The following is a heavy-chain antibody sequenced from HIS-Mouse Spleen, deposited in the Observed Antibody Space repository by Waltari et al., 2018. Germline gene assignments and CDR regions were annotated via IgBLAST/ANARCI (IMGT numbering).Heavy chain of an antibody. Sequence: QVQLVESGGGVVQPGRSLRLSCAASGFTFSSYGMHWVRKAPGKGLGWVAVIWYDGSNKYYADSVKGRFTISRDNSKNTLYLQMNSLRAEDTAVYYCAKDLRGGRGFDYWGQGTLVTVSS. CDR2: IWYDGSNK. CDR3: AKDLRGGRGFDY. D-gene: IGHD3-16*01. J-gene: IGHJ4*02. CDR1: GFTFSSYG. V-gene: IGHV3-33*06.